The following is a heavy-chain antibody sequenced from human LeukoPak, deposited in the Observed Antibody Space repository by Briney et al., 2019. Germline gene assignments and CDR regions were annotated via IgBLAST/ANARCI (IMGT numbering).Heavy chain of an antibody. CDR2: ISYDGSNK. J-gene: IGHJ6*02. V-gene: IGHV3-30*18. CDR1: GFTFSSYG. CDR3: AKDRKDSSSWYSNYYYGMDV. Sequence: PGRSLRLSCAASGFTFSSYGMNWVRQAPGQGLEWVAVISYDGSNKYYADSVKGRFTISRDNSKNTLYLQMNSLRAEDTAVYYCAKDRKDSSSWYSNYYYGMDVWGQGTTVTVSS. D-gene: IGHD6-13*01.